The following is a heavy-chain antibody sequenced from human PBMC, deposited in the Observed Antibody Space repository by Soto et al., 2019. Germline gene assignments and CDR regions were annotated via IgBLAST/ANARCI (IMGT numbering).Heavy chain of an antibody. Sequence: PGGSLRLSCAASGFTFSSYEMNWVRQAPGKWLEWVSYISSSGSTIYYADSVKGRFTISRDNAKNSLYLQMNSLRAEDTAVYYCARDYRLNVDWPRGDWFDPWGQGXLVTVYS. CDR2: ISSSGSTI. D-gene: IGHD3-9*01. V-gene: IGHV3-48*03. J-gene: IGHJ5*02. CDR3: ARDYRLNVDWPRGDWFDP. CDR1: GFTFSSYE.